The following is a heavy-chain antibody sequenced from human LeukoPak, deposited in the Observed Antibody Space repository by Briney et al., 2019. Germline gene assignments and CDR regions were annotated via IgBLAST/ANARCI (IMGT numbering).Heavy chain of an antibody. Sequence: GESLKISCKAFGYGFTSYWIGWVRQMPGKGLEWMGIIYPGDSDTRYSPSFQGQVTISADKSISTAYLQWSSLKASDTAMYYCARSSHCSGGSCYSGYYYYGMDVWGQGTTVTVSS. J-gene: IGHJ6*02. CDR1: GYGFTSYW. V-gene: IGHV5-51*01. CDR2: IYPGDSDT. D-gene: IGHD2-15*01. CDR3: ARSSHCSGGSCYSGYYYYGMDV.